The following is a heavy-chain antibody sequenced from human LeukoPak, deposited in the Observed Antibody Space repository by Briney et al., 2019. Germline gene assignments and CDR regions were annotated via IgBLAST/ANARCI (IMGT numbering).Heavy chain of an antibody. J-gene: IGHJ6*02. CDR1: GYTLTELS. D-gene: IGHD4-17*01. V-gene: IGHV1-24*01. CDR3: ATLTPDYGDCPDPNPYYGMDV. Sequence: ASVKVSCKVSGYTLTELSMHWVRQAPGKGLEWMGGFDPEDGETIYAQKFQGRVTMTEDTSTDTAYMELSSLRSEDTAVYYCATLTPDYGDCPDPNPYYGMDVWGQGTTVTVSS. CDR2: FDPEDGET.